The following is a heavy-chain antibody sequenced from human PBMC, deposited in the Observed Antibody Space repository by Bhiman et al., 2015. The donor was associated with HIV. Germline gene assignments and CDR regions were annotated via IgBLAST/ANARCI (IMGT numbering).Heavy chain of an antibody. CDR3: AKASSWRHTSYYFDY. CDR1: GFTFDDYA. J-gene: IGHJ4*02. V-gene: IGHV3-9*01. D-gene: IGHD6-13*01. CDR2: ISWNSASI. Sequence: EVQLVESGGGLVQPGGSLRISCAASGFTFDDYAMHWVRQAPGKGLEWVSGISWNSASIGYADSVKGRFTISRYNAKNSLHLQMNNLRPEDTALYYRAKASSWRHTSYYFDYWGQGTLVTVPS.